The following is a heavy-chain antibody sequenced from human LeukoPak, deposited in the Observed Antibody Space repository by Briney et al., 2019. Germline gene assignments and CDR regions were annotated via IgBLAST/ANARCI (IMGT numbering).Heavy chain of an antibody. CDR1: GFTFSSYA. Sequence: QAGGSLRLSCAASGFTFSSYAMSWVRQAPGKGLEWVSSISSSSSYIYYADSVKSRFTISRDNSKNTLYLQMNSLRAEDTAVYYCAKAGSSSWYGMDVWGQGTTVTVSS. V-gene: IGHV3-23*01. D-gene: IGHD6-13*01. CDR2: ISSSSSYI. CDR3: AKAGSSSWYGMDV. J-gene: IGHJ6*02.